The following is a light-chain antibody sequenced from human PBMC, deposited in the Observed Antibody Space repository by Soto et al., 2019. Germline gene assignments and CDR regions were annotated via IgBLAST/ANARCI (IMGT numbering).Light chain of an antibody. J-gene: IGKJ3*01. CDR2: AAS. V-gene: IGKV1-27*01. CDR1: QGISNY. CDR3: QHYHSPPST. Sequence: DIQMTQSPSSLSAFVGDSVTFTCRASQGISNYLAWYHQKPGKVPKLLVYAASTLQSGVPSRFTGSGSGTEFTLTIRSLQPEDVGTYYCQHYHSPPSTFGPGTKLEIK.